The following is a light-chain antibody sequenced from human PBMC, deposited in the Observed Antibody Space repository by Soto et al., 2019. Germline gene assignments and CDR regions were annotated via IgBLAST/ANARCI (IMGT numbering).Light chain of an antibody. CDR3: ASFTSTSTQV. CDR2: EVS. J-gene: IGLJ1*01. CDR1: SXDVGGYNY. Sequence: QSVLTQPASVSGSPGQSITISCTGSSXDVGGYNYVSWYQQHPGKVPKLMIYEVSNRPSGVSNRFSGSKSGNTASLTISGLRAEDEADYFCASFTSTSTQVLGPGTKVTVL. V-gene: IGLV2-14*01.